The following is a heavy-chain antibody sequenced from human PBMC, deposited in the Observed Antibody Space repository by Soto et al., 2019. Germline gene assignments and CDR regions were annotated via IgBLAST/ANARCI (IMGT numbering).Heavy chain of an antibody. CDR1: GYSVSSGWYY. J-gene: IGHJ4*02. D-gene: IGHD6-6*01. CDR2: IYDSGST. CDR3: ARVISIAARPFDD. Sequence: SETLSLTCTASGYSVSSGWYYLNWIRQHPGRGLEWLGYIYDSGSTNYNPSLKSRVTISVDTSKNQFSLKLGSVTAADTAVYYCARVISIAARPFDDWRQGTLVTVSS. V-gene: IGHV4-61*01.